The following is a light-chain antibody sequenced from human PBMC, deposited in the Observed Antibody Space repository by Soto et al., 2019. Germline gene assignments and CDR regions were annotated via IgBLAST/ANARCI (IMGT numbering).Light chain of an antibody. V-gene: IGLV2-8*01. CDR1: SSDVGGYNY. J-gene: IGLJ2*01. Sequence: QSALTQPPSASGSPGQSVTISCTGTSSDVGGYNYVSWYQQHPGKAPKLMIYEVSKRPSGVPDRFSGSKSGNTASLTVSGLQPEDEADYYCQAWDSSTVVFGGGTKLTVL. CDR3: QAWDSSTVV. CDR2: EVS.